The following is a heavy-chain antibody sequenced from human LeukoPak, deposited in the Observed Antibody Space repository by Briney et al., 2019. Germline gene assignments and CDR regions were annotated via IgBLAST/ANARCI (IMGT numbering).Heavy chain of an antibody. V-gene: IGHV4-34*01. CDR1: GGSFSGYY. CDR2: INHSGST. D-gene: IGHD2-2*01. J-gene: IGHJ6*02. Sequence: SETLSLTCAVYGGSFSGYYWSWIRQPPGKGLEWIGEINHSGSTNYNPSLKSRVTISVDTSKNQISLKLSSVTAADTAVYYCAREDIGYCSSTSCRYYYYYGMDVWGQGTAVTVSS. CDR3: AREDIGYCSSTSCRYYYYYGMDV.